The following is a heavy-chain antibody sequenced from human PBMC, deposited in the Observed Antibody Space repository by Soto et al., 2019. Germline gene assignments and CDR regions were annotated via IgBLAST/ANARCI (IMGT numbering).Heavy chain of an antibody. CDR3: ARGPPLGY. J-gene: IGHJ4*02. CDR1: GGSISSGGYS. V-gene: IGHV4-30-2*01. CDR2: IYHSVST. Sequence: SETLSLTCAVSGGSISSGGYSWSWIRQPPGKGLECIGYIYHSVSTHYNPSLKSRVTISVDRSKNQFSLKLSSVTAADTAVYYCARGPPLGYWGQGTLVTVSS.